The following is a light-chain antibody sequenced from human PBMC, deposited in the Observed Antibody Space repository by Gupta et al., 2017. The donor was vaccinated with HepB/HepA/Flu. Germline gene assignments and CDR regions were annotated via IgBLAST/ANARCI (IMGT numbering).Light chain of an antibody. V-gene: IGKV3-20*01. Sequence: EIVLTQSPGTLSLSPGERATLACRASQSVTSSYLAWFQQKPGQAPRLLIYDASNRATGIPDRFSGSGSGTDFTLTISRLEPEDFAVYYCQQNGSSPLTFGHGTKVAIK. CDR1: QSVTSSY. J-gene: IGKJ3*01. CDR2: DAS. CDR3: QQNGSSPLT.